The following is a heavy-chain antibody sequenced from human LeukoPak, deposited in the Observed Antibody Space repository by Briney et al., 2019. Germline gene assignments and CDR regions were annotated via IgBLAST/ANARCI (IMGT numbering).Heavy chain of an antibody. CDR1: GYTFSRYY. CDR2: ISPSGGST. D-gene: IGHD5-24*01. V-gene: IGHV1-46*01. Sequence: ASVKVSCKASGYTFSRYYMHWVRQAPGQGLEWMGIISPSGGSTTYAQKFQGRVTMTRDTSTSTVYMELSSLRSDDTAVYYCARGRDGFNPYYFDYWGQGTLVTVSS. CDR3: ARGRDGFNPYYFDY. J-gene: IGHJ4*02.